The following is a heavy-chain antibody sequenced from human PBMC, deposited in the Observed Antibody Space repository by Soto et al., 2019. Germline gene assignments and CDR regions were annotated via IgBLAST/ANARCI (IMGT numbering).Heavy chain of an antibody. CDR1: GASISGFY. V-gene: IGHV4-4*07. CDR2: IYATGTT. J-gene: IGHJ5*02. CDR3: VRDGTKTLREWFDT. Sequence: PSETLSLTCTVSGASISGFYWSWIRKSAGKGLEWIGRIYATGTTDYNPSLKSRVMMSVDTSKKQFSLKLRSVTAADTAVYYCVRDGTKTLREWFDTWGQ. D-gene: IGHD1-1*01.